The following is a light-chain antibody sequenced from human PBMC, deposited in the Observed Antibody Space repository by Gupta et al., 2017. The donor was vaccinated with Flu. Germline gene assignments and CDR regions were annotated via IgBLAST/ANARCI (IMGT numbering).Light chain of an antibody. CDR3: LTASSIHTYYV. CDR1: ALPNPY. Sequence: ISCSGAALPNPYVYWFQQKPGQAPALLIYKDNERPSGIPERFSASGSGTTVTLTISGVQAEDEAEYYCLTASSIHTYYVFGSGTK. J-gene: IGLJ1*01. V-gene: IGLV3-25*03. CDR2: KDN.